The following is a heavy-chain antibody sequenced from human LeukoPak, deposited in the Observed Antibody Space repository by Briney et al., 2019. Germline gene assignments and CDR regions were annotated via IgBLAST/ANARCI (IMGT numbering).Heavy chain of an antibody. D-gene: IGHD3-10*01. CDR1: GFTVSSNY. Sequence: GGSLRLSCAASGFTVSSNYMSWVRQAPGKGLEWVSYISSSSSTIYYADSVKGRFTISRDNAKNSLYLQMNSLRAEDTAVYYCARGPMVRGVFIRRSKSGYFDYWGQGTLVTVSS. V-gene: IGHV3-48*04. J-gene: IGHJ4*02. CDR2: ISSSSSTI. CDR3: ARGPMVRGVFIRRSKSGYFDY.